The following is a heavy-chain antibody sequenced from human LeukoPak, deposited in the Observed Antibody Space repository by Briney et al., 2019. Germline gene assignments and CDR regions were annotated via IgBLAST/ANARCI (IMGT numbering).Heavy chain of an antibody. J-gene: IGHJ4*02. CDR1: GFTFGDHV. CDR2: INGDGTGA. CDR3: AKGQRSGTYYNALDH. V-gene: IGHV3-43*02. D-gene: IGHD3-10*01. Sequence: GGSLRLSCAASGFTFGDHVMYWVRQAPGRGLEWVSLINGDGTGAKYADSVRGRVTISRDNSKNSLYLQMNSLRTEDTALYYCAKGQRSGTYYNALDHLGQGTLVTVSS.